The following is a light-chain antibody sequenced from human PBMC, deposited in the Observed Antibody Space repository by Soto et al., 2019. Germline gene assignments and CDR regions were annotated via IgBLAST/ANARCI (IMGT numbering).Light chain of an antibody. CDR3: QQLFDSPIT. Sequence: DIQLTQSPSFLSPSIGEIVTITFRASQVISTSLAWYQVKPGKAPKLLIYAASTLGSGVPSRFSATVSGTEFSLTITSLQPEDFATYYCQQLFDSPITFGQGTRLEIK. CDR2: AAS. CDR1: QVISTS. V-gene: IGKV1-9*01. J-gene: IGKJ5*01.